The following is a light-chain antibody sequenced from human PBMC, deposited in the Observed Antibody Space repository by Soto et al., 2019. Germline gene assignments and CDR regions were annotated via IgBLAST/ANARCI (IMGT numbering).Light chain of an antibody. CDR3: QQTYSTHPT. J-gene: IGKJ1*01. CDR1: QSVSSF. V-gene: IGKV1-39*01. Sequence: DIQMTQSPSSLSASVGDRVTITCGASQSVSSFLNGYQQKPGKAPNLMIYAASSLQSGVPSRFRGSGSGTDLTLTISSLQTEDFATYYCQQTYSTHPTFGQGPKVDI. CDR2: AAS.